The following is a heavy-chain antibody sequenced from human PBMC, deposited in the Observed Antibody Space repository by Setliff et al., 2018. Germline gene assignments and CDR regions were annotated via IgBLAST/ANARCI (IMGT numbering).Heavy chain of an antibody. Sequence: SVKVSCKASGGTLRTYAFNWVRQAPGQGLEWVGGILPIFGTPNYAQNFQDRVTITADISTTTVFMEMSSLRSDDTAVYYCARDGAYCSGGSCYSFDYWGPGTPVTVSS. D-gene: IGHD2-15*01. J-gene: IGHJ4*02. CDR3: ARDGAYCSGGSCYSFDY. CDR1: GGTLRTYA. V-gene: IGHV1-69*06. CDR2: ILPIFGTP.